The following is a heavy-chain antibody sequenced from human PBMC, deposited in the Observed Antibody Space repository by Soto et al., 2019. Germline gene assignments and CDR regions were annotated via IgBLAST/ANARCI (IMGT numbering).Heavy chain of an antibody. CDR3: ARVLVLAGRTNGGPKYYFDY. CDR1: GGSVSSGSYY. J-gene: IGHJ4*02. V-gene: IGHV4-61*01. D-gene: IGHD3-3*02. Sequence: PSETLSLTCTVSGGSVSSGSYYWSWIRQPPGKGLEWIGYIYYSGSTNYNPSLKSRVTISVDTSKNQFSLKLSSVTAADTAVYYCARVLVLAGRTNGGPKYYFDYWGQGTLVTVSS. CDR2: IYYSGST.